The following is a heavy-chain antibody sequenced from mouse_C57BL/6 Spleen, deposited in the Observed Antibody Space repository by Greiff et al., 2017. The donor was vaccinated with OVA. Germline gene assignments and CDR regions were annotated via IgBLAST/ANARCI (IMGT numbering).Heavy chain of an antibody. CDR2: ISYDGSN. V-gene: IGHV3-6*01. J-gene: IGHJ3*01. CDR3: ARGPYDYDVGFAY. Sequence: EVKLQESGPGLVKPSQSLSLTCSVTGYSITSGYYWNWIRQFPGNKLEWMGYISYDGSNNYNPSLKNRISITRDTSKNQFFLKLNSVTTEDTATYYCARGPYDYDVGFAYRGQGTLVTVSA. CDR1: GYSITSGYY. D-gene: IGHD2-4*01.